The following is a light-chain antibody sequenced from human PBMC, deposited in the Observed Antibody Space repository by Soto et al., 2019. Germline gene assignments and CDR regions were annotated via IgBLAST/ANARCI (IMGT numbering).Light chain of an antibody. J-gene: IGLJ3*02. CDR3: AAWNDTPYLWV. CDR2: RDN. CDR1: SSNIGSNA. Sequence: QAVVTQPPSASGTPGQRVSISCSGSSSNIGSNAVHWYQQFPGTAPRLLIYRDNQRPSGVPDRFSGSKSGTSASLVISGLQSEDEADYYCAAWNDTPYLWVFGGGIKVTVL. V-gene: IGLV1-44*01.